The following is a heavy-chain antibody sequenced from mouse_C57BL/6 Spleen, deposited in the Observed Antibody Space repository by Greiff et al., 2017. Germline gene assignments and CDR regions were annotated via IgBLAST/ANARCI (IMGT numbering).Heavy chain of an antibody. V-gene: IGHV14-2*01. CDR1: GFNIKDYY. CDR3: AYYYGSSGGNWYFDV. D-gene: IGHD1-1*01. Sequence: VQLQQSGAELVKPGASVKLSCTASGFNIKDYYMHWVKQRTEQGLEWIGRIDPEDGETKYAPKFQGKATLTADTSSNTAYLQLSSLTSEDTAGYYCAYYYGSSGGNWYFDVWGTGTTVTVSS. CDR2: IDPEDGET. J-gene: IGHJ1*03.